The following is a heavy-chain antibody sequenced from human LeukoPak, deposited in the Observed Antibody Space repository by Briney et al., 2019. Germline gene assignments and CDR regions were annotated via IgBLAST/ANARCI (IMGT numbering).Heavy chain of an antibody. CDR1: GDSVFNNNAA. CDR3: TRDLAGLGV. Sequence: SQTLSLTCAISGDSVFNNNAAWNWIRQSPSRGLEWLGRTYYRPKWYNDYAISVKSRITINPDTSKNQFSMQLNSVTPEDTALYYCTRDLAGLGVWGQGTTVTVSS. V-gene: IGHV6-1*01. CDR2: TYYRPKWYN. J-gene: IGHJ6*02.